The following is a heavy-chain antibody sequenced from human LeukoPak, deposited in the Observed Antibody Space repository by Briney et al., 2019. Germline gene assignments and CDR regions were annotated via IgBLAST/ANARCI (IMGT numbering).Heavy chain of an antibody. CDR3: ARETVGQGNDY. D-gene: IGHD3-16*01. Sequence: GASVKVSCKASGGTFSSYAISWVRQAPGQGLEWMGGIIPIFGTANYAQKFQGRVTITADEPTSTAYMELSSLRSEDTAVYYCARETVGQGNDYWGQGTLVTVSS. CDR2: IIPIFGTA. CDR1: GGTFSSYA. J-gene: IGHJ4*02. V-gene: IGHV1-69*01.